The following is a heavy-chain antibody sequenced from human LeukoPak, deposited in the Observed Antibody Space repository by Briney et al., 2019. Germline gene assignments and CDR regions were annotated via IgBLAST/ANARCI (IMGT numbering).Heavy chain of an antibody. D-gene: IGHD2-15*01. Sequence: SETLSLTCTVSGGSISSYYWSWIRQPPGKGLEWIGYIYYSGSTNYNPSLKSRVTTSVDTSKNQFSLKLSSVTAADTAVYYCARGHHCSGGSCYWVDYWGQGTLVTVSS. J-gene: IGHJ4*02. CDR3: ARGHHCSGGSCYWVDY. V-gene: IGHV4-59*01. CDR2: IYYSGST. CDR1: GGSISSYY.